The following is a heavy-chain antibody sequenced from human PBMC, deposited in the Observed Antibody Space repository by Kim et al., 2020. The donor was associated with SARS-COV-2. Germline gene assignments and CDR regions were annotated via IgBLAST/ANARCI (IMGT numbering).Heavy chain of an antibody. J-gene: IGHJ6*02. D-gene: IGHD4-17*01. Sequence: TGYSDSVRGRFTISRDDAKKSLYLDMNSLRPEDTALYFCTRDWRPGGADVWGRGTTVIVSS. CDR3: TRDWRPGGADV. CDR2: T. V-gene: IGHV3-9*01.